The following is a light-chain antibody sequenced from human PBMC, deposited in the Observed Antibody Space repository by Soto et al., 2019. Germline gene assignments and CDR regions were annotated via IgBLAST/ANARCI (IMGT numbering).Light chain of an antibody. V-gene: IGKV3-20*01. Sequence: IVLTQSPGTLSLSPGERATLSCRASQSISNNYLAWYQQTPGQAPRLLIYGASSRATGIPDMFSGSGSATDFTLTISRLGPEDFAGYYWQQYAASPRTCGQGTKVDI. CDR3: QQYAASPRT. CDR1: QSISNNY. J-gene: IGKJ1*01. CDR2: GAS.